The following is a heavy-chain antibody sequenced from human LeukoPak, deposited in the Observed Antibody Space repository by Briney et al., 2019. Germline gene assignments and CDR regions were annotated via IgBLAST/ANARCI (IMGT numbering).Heavy chain of an antibody. CDR1: GYTFTGYY. CDR2: INPNSGGT. Sequence: ASVKVSCKASGYTFTGYYMHWVRQAAGQGLEWMGWINPNSGGTNYAQKFQGRVTMTRDTSISTAYMELSRLRSDDTAVYYCARDWDYVWGSYRPSYNWFDPWGQGTLVTVSS. D-gene: IGHD3-16*02. J-gene: IGHJ5*02. CDR3: ARDWDYVWGSYRPSYNWFDP. V-gene: IGHV1-2*02.